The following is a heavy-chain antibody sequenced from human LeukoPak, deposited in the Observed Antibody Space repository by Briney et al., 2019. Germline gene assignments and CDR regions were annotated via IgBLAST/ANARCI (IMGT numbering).Heavy chain of an antibody. CDR1: GFTFSSYS. CDR2: ISSSSSYI. D-gene: IGHD6-13*01. V-gene: IGHV3-21*01. J-gene: IGHJ4*02. CDR3: ARARSYSSSWYEFDY. Sequence: PGGSLRLSCAASGFTFSSYSMNWVRQAPGKGLEWVSSISSSSSYIYYADSVKGRFTISRDNAKNSLCLQMNSLRAEDTAVYYCARARSYSSSWYEFDYWGQGTLVTVSS.